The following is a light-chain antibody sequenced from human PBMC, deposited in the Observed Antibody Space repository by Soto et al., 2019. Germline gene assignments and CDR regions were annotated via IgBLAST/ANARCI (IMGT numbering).Light chain of an antibody. V-gene: IGKV3-11*01. CDR2: DAS. J-gene: IGKJ5*01. CDR3: QQRGNWPT. Sequence: EIVLTQSPATLSLSPGERATLSCRASQSISSYLAWYQHKPGQAPRLLIYDASNRATGVPARFSGSGSGTDFTITISSLEPADFAIYYCQQRGNWPTFGQGTRLEIK. CDR1: QSISSY.